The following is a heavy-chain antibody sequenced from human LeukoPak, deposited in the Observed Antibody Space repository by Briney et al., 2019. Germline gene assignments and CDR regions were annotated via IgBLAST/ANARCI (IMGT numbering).Heavy chain of an antibody. Sequence: GGSLRLPCAASGFTFSSYSMNWVRQAPGKGLEWVSSISSSSSYIYYADSVKGRFTISRDNAKNSLYLQMNSLRAEDTAVYYCARDSAWGCSSTSCYPGYWGQGTLVTVSS. D-gene: IGHD2-2*01. CDR1: GFTFSSYS. V-gene: IGHV3-21*01. CDR3: ARDSAWGCSSTSCYPGY. J-gene: IGHJ4*02. CDR2: ISSSSSYI.